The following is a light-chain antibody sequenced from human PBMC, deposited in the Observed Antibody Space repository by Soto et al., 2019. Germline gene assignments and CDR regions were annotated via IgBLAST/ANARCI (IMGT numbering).Light chain of an antibody. J-gene: IGKJ1*01. V-gene: IGKV1-5*03. CDR3: QQYKSFLGT. Sequence: DIQMTQSPSTLSASVGDRVTITCRASQSISSWVAWYQQKPGKAPNLLITKASTLESGVPSRFSGSGTGTEFTLTINSLQPDDFATYYCQQYKSFLGTFGQGTKLEIK. CDR2: KAS. CDR1: QSISSW.